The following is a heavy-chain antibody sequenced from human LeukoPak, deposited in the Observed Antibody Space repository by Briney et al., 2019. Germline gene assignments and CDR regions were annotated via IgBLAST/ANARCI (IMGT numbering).Heavy chain of an antibody. CDR2: TNAGNGNT. CDR3: ARHRPRHGDTADY. V-gene: IGHV1-3*01. Sequence: ASVKVSCKASGYIFISYAMHWVRQAPGQRLEWMGWTNAGNGNTKYSQKFQGRVTITRDTSASTVYMELSSLRSEDTAVYYCARHRPRHGDTADYWGQGTQVTVSS. D-gene: IGHD5-18*01. CDR1: GYIFISYA. J-gene: IGHJ4*02.